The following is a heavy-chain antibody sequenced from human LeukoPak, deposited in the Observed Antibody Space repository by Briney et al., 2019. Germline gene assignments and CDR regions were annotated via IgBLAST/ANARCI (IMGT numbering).Heavy chain of an antibody. CDR1: GLTFSSYT. CDR3: AREQNIRGVIIIVDS. J-gene: IGHJ4*02. D-gene: IGHD3-10*01. V-gene: IGHV3-23*01. Sequence: GGSLRLSCAASGLTFSSYTMTWVRQAQGTGLEWVSSISGSGGGTYYADSVKGRFTISRDNSKNTLYLEVNGLRADDTAIYYCAREQNIRGVIIIVDSWGQGTLVTVSS. CDR2: ISGSGGGT.